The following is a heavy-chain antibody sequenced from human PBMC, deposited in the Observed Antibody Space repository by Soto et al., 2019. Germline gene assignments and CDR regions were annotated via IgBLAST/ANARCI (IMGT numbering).Heavy chain of an antibody. Sequence: VGSLRLSCAGSGFTFSSYWMSWVRQAPGKGLEWVANIKQDGSEKYYVDSVKGRFTISRDNAKNSLYLQMNSLRAEDTAVYYCAREVRFFLYYYYGMDVWGQGTTVTVSS. CDR3: AREVRFFLYYYYGMDV. D-gene: IGHD3-3*01. CDR2: IKQDGSEK. J-gene: IGHJ6*02. CDR1: GFTFSSYW. V-gene: IGHV3-7*01.